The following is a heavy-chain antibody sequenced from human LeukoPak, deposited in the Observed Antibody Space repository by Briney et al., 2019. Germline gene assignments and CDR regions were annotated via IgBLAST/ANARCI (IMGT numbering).Heavy chain of an antibody. CDR2: IYYSGST. V-gene: IGHV4-39*07. CDR1: GGSISSSSYY. Sequence: PSETLSLTCTVSGGSISSSSYYWGWIRQPPGTGLEWIGSIYYSGSTYYNPSLKSRVTMSVDTSKNQFSLKLSSVTAADTAVYYCARDLGRYYDYVWGSYRPPQMGAFDIWGQGTMVTVSS. CDR3: ARDLGRYYDYVWGSYRPPQMGAFDI. D-gene: IGHD3-16*02. J-gene: IGHJ3*02.